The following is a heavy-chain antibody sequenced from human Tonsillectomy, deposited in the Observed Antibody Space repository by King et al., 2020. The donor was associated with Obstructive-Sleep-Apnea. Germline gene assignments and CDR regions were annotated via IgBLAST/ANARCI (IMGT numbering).Heavy chain of an antibody. D-gene: IGHD3-10*01. Sequence: LQLQESGPGLVKPSETLSLTCTVSGGSITSSSHYWGWIRQPPGKRLEWIGNIYYSGSTSYNPSLRSRVTIYVNTSKNQFSLKLTSVTAADTAVYFCARRRELRGVVHFDYWGPGTLVTVSS. V-gene: IGHV4-39*01. CDR3: ARRRELRGVVHFDY. CDR1: GGSITSSSHY. CDR2: IYYSGST. J-gene: IGHJ4*02.